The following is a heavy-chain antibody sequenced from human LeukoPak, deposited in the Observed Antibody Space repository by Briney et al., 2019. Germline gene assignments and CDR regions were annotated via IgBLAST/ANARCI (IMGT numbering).Heavy chain of an antibody. Sequence: GGSLRLSCAASGFTFSSYEVNWVRQAPGKGLEWVSYISSSGSTIYYADSVKGRFTISRDNAENSLYLQMNSLRAEDTAVYYCAELGITMIGGVWGKGTTVTISS. J-gene: IGHJ6*04. V-gene: IGHV3-48*03. CDR3: AELGITMIGGV. D-gene: IGHD3-10*02. CDR1: GFTFSSYE. CDR2: ISSSGSTI.